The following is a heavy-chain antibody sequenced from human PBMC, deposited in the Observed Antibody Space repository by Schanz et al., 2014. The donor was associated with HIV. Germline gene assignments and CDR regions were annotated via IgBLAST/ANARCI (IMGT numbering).Heavy chain of an antibody. CDR3: AREASLEWLYVVDV. J-gene: IGHJ6*02. CDR2: ISSDGSST. Sequence: EVQLTESGGGLVQPGRSLRLTCAASGFTFSSYAMSWVRQAPGKGLEWVSRISSDGSSTSYADSVKGRFTISRDNAKNTLYLQTNSLRGEDTAVYYCAREASLEWLYVVDVWGQGTTVTVSS. V-gene: IGHV3-74*01. CDR1: GFTFSSYA. D-gene: IGHD3-3*01.